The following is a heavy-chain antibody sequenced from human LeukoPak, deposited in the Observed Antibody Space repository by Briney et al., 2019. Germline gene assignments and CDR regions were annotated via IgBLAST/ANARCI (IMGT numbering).Heavy chain of an antibody. Sequence: GGSLRLSCAASGFTFSSYAMSWVRQAPGKGLEWVSAISGSGGSTYYADSVKGRFTISRDNSKNTLYLQMNGLRAEDTAVYYCAKDAGPNYDFWSGYPTTSYYFDYWGQGTLVTVSS. V-gene: IGHV3-23*01. CDR1: GFTFSSYA. J-gene: IGHJ4*02. CDR2: ISGSGGST. D-gene: IGHD3-3*01. CDR3: AKDAGPNYDFWSGYPTTSYYFDY.